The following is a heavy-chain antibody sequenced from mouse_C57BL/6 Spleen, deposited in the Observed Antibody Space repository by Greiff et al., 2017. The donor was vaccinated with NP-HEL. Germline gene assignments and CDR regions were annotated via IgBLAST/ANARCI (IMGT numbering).Heavy chain of an antibody. D-gene: IGHD1-1*01. V-gene: IGHV3-8*01. J-gene: IGHJ1*03. CDR1: GYSITSDY. CDR2: ISYSGST. Sequence: EVQLQESGPGLAKPSQTLSLTCSVTGYSITSDYWNWIRKFPGNKLEYMGYISYSGSTYYNPSLKSRISITRDTSKNQYYLQLNSVTTEDTATYYCARYYYYGSSYGYWYFDVWGTGTTVTVSS. CDR3: ARYYYYGSSYGYWYFDV.